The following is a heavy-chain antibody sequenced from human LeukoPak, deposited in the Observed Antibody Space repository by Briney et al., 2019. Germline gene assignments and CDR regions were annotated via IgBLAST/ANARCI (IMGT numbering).Heavy chain of an antibody. D-gene: IGHD3-22*01. CDR1: GFTFSSYG. Sequence: GGSLRLSCAASGFTFSSYGMHWVRQAPGKGLEWVAFIRYDGSNKYYADSVKGRFTISRDNSKNTLYLQMNSLRAEDTAVYYCAKATYYYDSSGYRGGYFDYWGQGTLVTASS. V-gene: IGHV3-30*02. CDR2: IRYDGSNK. CDR3: AKATYYYDSSGYRGGYFDY. J-gene: IGHJ4*02.